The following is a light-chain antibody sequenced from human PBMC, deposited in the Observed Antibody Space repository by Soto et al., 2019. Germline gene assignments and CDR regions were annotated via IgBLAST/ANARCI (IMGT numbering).Light chain of an antibody. J-gene: IGKJ5*01. Sequence: EIVFTQSPGTPSLSPGERATLSWRARQSVSSSYLAWYQQKPGQAPRLLIYGASSRATGIPDRFSGSGSGTDFTLTISRLEPEDFAMYYCHQYGISPPVTFGQGTRLEIK. CDR2: GAS. CDR1: QSVSSSY. CDR3: HQYGISPPVT. V-gene: IGKV3-20*01.